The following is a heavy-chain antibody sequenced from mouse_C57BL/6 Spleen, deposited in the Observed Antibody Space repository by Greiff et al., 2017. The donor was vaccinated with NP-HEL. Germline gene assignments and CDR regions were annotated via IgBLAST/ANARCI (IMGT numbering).Heavy chain of an antibody. D-gene: IGHD2-5*01. J-gene: IGHJ4*01. CDR1: GFTSNTYA. CDR2: IRSKSSNYAT. CDR3: VRGIVTTSYYYAMDY. V-gene: IGHV10-3*01. Sequence: GGGLVQPKGSLKLSCAASGFTSNTYAMHWVRQAPGKGLEWVARIRSKSSNYATYYADSVKDRFTISRDDSQSMLYLQMNNLKTEDTAMYYCVRGIVTTSYYYAMDYWGQGTSVTVSS.